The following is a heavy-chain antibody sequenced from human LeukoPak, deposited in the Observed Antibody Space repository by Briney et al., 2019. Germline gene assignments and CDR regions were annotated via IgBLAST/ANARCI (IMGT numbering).Heavy chain of an antibody. CDR1: GGSFRGYY. CDR3: AGAVVTAISIDY. V-gene: IGHV4-34*01. D-gene: IGHD2-21*02. CDR2: INHSGTT. J-gene: IGHJ4*02. Sequence: SETLSLTCAVYGGSFRGYYWSWIRQPPGKGLEWIGEINHSGTTNYNPSLKRRVTISVDTSKNQFSLKLSSVTAADTAVYYCAGAVVTAISIDYWGQGTLVTVSS.